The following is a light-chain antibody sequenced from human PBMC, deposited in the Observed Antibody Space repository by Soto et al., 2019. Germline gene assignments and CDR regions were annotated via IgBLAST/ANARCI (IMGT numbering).Light chain of an antibody. J-gene: IGLJ1*01. CDR3: SSYTTSTTLGV. CDR2: DVS. Sequence: QSALTQPASVSGSPGQSITISCTGTSSDVGTYNHVSWYQQHPGKAPKLMIYDVSNRPSGVSNRFSGSKSGNTAPLTISGLQAEDEADYYCSSYTTSTTLGVFGTGTKVTVL. V-gene: IGLV2-14*01. CDR1: SSDVGTYNH.